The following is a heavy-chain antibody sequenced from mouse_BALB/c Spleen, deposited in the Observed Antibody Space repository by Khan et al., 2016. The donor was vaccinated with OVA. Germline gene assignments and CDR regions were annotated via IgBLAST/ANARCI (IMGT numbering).Heavy chain of an antibody. Sequence: QVQLKQSGPGLVAPSQSLSITCTVSGFSLSRYNIHWVRQPPGKGLEWLGMIWGGGGTDYNSTLKSRLSIRKDNSKSQVLLKMNSLQTDDTAMYXCARAYYRYDGYYAMDYWGQETSVTVSS. CDR1: GFSLSRYN. CDR3: ARAYYRYDGYYAMDY. CDR2: IWGGGGT. D-gene: IGHD2-14*01. V-gene: IGHV2-6-4*01. J-gene: IGHJ4*01.